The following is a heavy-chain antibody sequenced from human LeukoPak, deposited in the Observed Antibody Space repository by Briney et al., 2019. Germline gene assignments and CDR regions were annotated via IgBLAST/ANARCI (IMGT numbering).Heavy chain of an antibody. V-gene: IGHV3-9*01. Sequence: PGRSLRLSCAASGFTFDDYAMHWVRQAPGKGLEWVSGISWNSGSIGYADSVKGRFTISRDNAKNSLYLQMNSLRAEDTALCYCARANGYNFDYWAREPWSPSPQ. CDR2: ISWNSGSI. J-gene: IGHJ4*02. CDR1: GFTFDDYA. CDR3: ARANGYNFDY. D-gene: IGHD5-24*01.